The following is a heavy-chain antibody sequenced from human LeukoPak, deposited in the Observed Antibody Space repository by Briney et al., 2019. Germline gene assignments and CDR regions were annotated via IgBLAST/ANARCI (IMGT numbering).Heavy chain of an antibody. Sequence: SETLSPTCTFSGGSISSNTYYWAWIRQPPGKGLEWIGTISYSGSSYYNPSLNSRVTISVDTSKNQFFLNLTSVTATDTALYYCARHGYYYSSGPLFDSWGQGTLVTVSS. D-gene: IGHD3-10*01. V-gene: IGHV4-39*01. J-gene: IGHJ4*02. CDR3: ARHGYYYSSGPLFDS. CDR1: GGSISSNTYY. CDR2: ISYSGSS.